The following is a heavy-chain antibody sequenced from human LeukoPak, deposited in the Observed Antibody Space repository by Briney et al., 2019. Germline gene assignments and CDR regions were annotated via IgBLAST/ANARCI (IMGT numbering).Heavy chain of an antibody. V-gene: IGHV3-11*04. CDR2: ISSSGSTK. CDR1: GFTFSDYY. D-gene: IGHD3-10*01. J-gene: IGHJ4*02. Sequence: GGSLRLSCAASGFTFSDYYMSWIRQAPGKGLEWVSYISSSGSTKYYADSVKGGFTISRDNAKNSLYLQMNSLRAEDTAVYYCARSIITMVRGDHFDYWGQGTLVTVSS. CDR3: ARSIITMVRGDHFDY.